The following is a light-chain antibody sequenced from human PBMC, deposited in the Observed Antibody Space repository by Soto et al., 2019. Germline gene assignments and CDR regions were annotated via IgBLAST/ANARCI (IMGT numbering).Light chain of an antibody. Sequence: DIQLTQSPSSLSASVGDRVTITCRASQSISGFLNWYQQQPVKAPKFLIFAASNLQSDVPSRFSDSGTDTEFTLTISSRQLEDFGTYYCQQSYTVQITFGQGTSLDIK. CDR3: QQSYTVQIT. CDR2: AAS. CDR1: QSISGF. J-gene: IGKJ5*01. V-gene: IGKV1-39*01.